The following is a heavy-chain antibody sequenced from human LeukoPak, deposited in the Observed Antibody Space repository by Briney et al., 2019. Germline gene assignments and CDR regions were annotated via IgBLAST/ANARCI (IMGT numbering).Heavy chain of an antibody. CDR3: ARRFRIAAAALLYYYYYMDV. V-gene: IGHV1-69*05. D-gene: IGHD6-13*01. CDR2: IIPIFVTA. CDR1: GGTFSSYA. Sequence: ASVKVSCKASGGTFSSYAISWVRQAPGQGLEWMGGIIPIFVTANYAQKFQGRVTITTDESTSTAYMELSSLRSEDTAVYYCARRFRIAAAALLYYYYYMDVWGKGTTVTVSS. J-gene: IGHJ6*03.